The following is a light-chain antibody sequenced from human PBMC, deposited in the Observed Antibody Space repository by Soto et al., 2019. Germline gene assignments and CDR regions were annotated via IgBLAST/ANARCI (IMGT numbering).Light chain of an antibody. J-gene: IGKJ4*01. V-gene: IGKV3-15*01. Sequence: EIVMTQSPPTRSVSPGESATLSCWASQSVSSKLAWYQQRPGQALRLLIYGAFTWATGVPARFSGSGSGTEFALTITSLQSEDFAVYYCQQYHTWPPLTFGGGTKVEIK. CDR2: GAF. CDR1: QSVSSK. CDR3: QQYHTWPPLT.